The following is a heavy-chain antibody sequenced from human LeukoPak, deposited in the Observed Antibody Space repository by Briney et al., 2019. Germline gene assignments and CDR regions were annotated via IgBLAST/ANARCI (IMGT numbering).Heavy chain of an antibody. Sequence: GGSLRLSCAASGFTFSSYGMHWVRQAPGKGLEWAAVIWYDGSNKYYADSVKGRFTISRDNSKNSLYLQMNSLRAEDTAVYYCARVGPLDYRGNDYWGQGALVTVSS. V-gene: IGHV3-33*01. CDR3: ARVGPLDYRGNDY. D-gene: IGHD4-11*01. CDR2: IWYDGSNK. CDR1: GFTFSSYG. J-gene: IGHJ4*02.